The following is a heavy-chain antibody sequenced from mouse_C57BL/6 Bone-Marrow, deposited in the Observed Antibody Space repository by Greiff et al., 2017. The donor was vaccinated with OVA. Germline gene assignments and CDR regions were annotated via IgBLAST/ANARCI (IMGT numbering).Heavy chain of an antibody. J-gene: IGHJ1*03. CDR3: ARWWAYWYFDV. D-gene: IGHD1-1*02. Sequence: VKLQQPGAELVKPGASVKLSCKASGYTFTSYWMHWVKQRPGQGLEWIGMIHPNSGSTNYNEKFKSKATLTVDKSSSTAYMQLSSLTSEDSAVYYCARWWAYWYFDVWGTGTTVTVSS. V-gene: IGHV1-64*01. CDR2: IHPNSGST. CDR1: GYTFTSYW.